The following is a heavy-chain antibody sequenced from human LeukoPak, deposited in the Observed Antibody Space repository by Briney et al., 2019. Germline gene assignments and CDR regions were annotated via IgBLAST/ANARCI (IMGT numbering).Heavy chain of an antibody. J-gene: IGHJ5*01. V-gene: IGHV4-59*11. CDR1: GGSITSHF. CDR3: ARLVWLGESPGSWFDS. CDR2: IHYSGST. D-gene: IGHD3-10*01. Sequence: SETLSLTCSVSGGSITSHFWSWIRQPPGKGLEWIGYIHYSGSTNYNPSLKSRVTISPDTSKNQLFLKLNSVAAADTAVYYCARLVWLGESPGSWFDSWGQGTLVTVSS.